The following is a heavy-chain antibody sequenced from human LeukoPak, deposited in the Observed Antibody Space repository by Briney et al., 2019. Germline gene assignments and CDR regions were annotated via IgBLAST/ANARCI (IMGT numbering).Heavy chain of an antibody. J-gene: IGHJ4*02. CDR3: ARGSAQIAEDYFDH. D-gene: IGHD6-13*01. CDR1: GFTVSSNY. CDR2: IYSGGNT. Sequence: GGSLRLSCAASGFTVSSNYMSWVRQAPGEGLEWVSVIYSGGNTYYADSVKGRFSISRDNSKNTLYLQMNSLRAEDTAVYYCARGSAQIAEDYFDHWGQGILVTVSS. V-gene: IGHV3-53*01.